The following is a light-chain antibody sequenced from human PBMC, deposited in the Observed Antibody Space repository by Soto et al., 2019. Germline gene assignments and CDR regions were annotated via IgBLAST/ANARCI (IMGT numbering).Light chain of an antibody. CDR3: CSYAGDSTCV. CDR1: VVSHL. V-gene: IGLV2-23*01. CDR2: EGF. J-gene: IGLJ1*01. Sequence: QSVLTQPASVSGSPGQSITVSCTNVVSHLVSWYQQHPGQAPKLIIYEGFKRPSGVSDRFSGSKSGNTASLTISALQAQDEADYLCCSYAGDSTCVFGNGKKVTVL.